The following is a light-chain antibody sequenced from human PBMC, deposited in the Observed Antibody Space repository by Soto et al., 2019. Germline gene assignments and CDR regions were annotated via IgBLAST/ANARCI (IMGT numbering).Light chain of an antibody. V-gene: IGLV1-44*01. CDR1: SSNIGSNT. CDR3: AAWDDSLNGWV. CDR2: SNN. J-gene: IGLJ3*02. Sequence: QAVVTQPPSASGTPGRRVTISCSESSSNIGSNTVNWYQQLPGTAPNLLIYSNNQRPSGVPDRFSGSKSGTSASLAISGLQSEDEADYYCAAWDDSLNGWVFGGGTKLNVL.